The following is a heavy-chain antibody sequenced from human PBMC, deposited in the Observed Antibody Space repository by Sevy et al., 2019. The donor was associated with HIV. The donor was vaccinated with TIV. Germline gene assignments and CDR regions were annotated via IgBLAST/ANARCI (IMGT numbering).Heavy chain of an antibody. J-gene: IGHJ3*02. D-gene: IGHD3-9*01. CDR2: IYHDGST. V-gene: IGHV4-38-2*02. CDR1: GYSISSAYS. Sequence: SQTLSLTCTVSGYSISSAYSWGWIRQPPGKGLEWIADIYHDGSTYYNPSLNSRVTISIDTSKNQFSLKLSSVTAADTAVYYCSSFGRLIIINDDTFEIWGQGTMVTVSS. CDR3: SSFGRLIIINDDTFEI.